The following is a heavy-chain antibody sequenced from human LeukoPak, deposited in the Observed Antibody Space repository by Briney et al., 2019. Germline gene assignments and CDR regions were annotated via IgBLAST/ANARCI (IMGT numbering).Heavy chain of an antibody. V-gene: IGHV3-48*03. D-gene: IGHD3-10*01. CDR2: ISSSGSTI. Sequence: PGGSLRLSCAASGLTFSSYEMNWVRQAPGKGLEWVSYISSSGSTIYYADSVKGRFTISRDNAKNSLYLQMNSLRAEDTAVYYCARGDYGSVTDGAFDIWGQGTMVTVSS. CDR3: ARGDYGSVTDGAFDI. CDR1: GLTFSSYE. J-gene: IGHJ3*02.